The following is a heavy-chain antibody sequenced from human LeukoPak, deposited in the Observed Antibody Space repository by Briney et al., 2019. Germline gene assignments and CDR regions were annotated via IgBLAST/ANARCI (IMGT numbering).Heavy chain of an antibody. D-gene: IGHD4-17*01. CDR2: IWYDGSNK. V-gene: IGHV3-33*01. Sequence: GGSLRLSCAASGFTFSSYGMHWVRQAPGKGLEWVAVIWYDGSNKYYADSVKGRFTISRDNSKNTLYLQMNSLRAEDTAVYYCVRDSAPDYGDYVFFDYFDYWGQGTLVTVSS. CDR3: VRDSAPDYGDYVFFDYFDY. CDR1: GFTFSSYG. J-gene: IGHJ4*02.